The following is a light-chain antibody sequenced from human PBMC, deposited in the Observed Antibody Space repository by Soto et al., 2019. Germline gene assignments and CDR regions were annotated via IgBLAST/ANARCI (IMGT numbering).Light chain of an antibody. J-gene: IGLJ3*02. CDR1: SSNIGSNY. Sequence: QSVLTQPPSASGTPGQRVTISCSGSSSNIGSNYVYWYQQLPGTAPKLLIYRNNQRPSGVPDRFSGSKSGTSASLAINGLQAEDEAHYYCQSYDNSLSGSGVFGGGTKLTVL. CDR2: RNN. CDR3: QSYDNSLSGSGV. V-gene: IGLV1-47*01.